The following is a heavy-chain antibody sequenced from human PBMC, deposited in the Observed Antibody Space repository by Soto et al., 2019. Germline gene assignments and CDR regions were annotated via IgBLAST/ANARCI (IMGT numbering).Heavy chain of an antibody. CDR3: ARSRDDFWTGYRQTYYYYYVMDV. J-gene: IGHJ6*02. D-gene: IGHD3-3*01. CDR1: GFTFSSYA. V-gene: IGHV3-30-3*01. CDR2: ISYDGSNK. Sequence: PGGSLRLSCAASGFTFSSYAMHWVRQAPGKGLEWVAVISYDGSNKYYADSVKGRFTISRDDSKNTLYLQMNSLRAEDTAVYYCARSRDDFWTGYRQTYYYYYVMDVWGQGTTVTVSS.